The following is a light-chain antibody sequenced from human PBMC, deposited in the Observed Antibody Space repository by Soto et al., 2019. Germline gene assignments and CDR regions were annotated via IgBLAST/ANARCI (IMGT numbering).Light chain of an antibody. CDR3: QQYNSYSRT. CDR1: QSISSW. CDR2: EAS. Sequence: DIQMTQSPSTLSASVGDRVTITCRASQSISSWLAWYQQKPGKAPKVLIYEASSLESGVPSRFSGSGYGTEFTLTISSLQPDDFATYYCQQYNSYSRTFGQGTKVELK. J-gene: IGKJ1*01. V-gene: IGKV1-5*01.